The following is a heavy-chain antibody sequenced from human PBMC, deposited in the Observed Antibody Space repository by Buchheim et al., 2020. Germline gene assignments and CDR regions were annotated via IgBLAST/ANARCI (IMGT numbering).Heavy chain of an antibody. D-gene: IGHD3-10*01. J-gene: IGHJ6*02. Sequence: QVQLQQWGAGLLKPSETLSLTCAVYGGSFSGYYWSWIRQPPGKGLEWIGEINHSGSTNYNPSLKSRVTISVDTSKNQFSLKLSSVTAADTAVYYCARGPFDYGSGSYYLRYYYYGMDVWGQGTT. CDR1: GGSFSGYY. CDR3: ARGPFDYGSGSYYLRYYYYGMDV. CDR2: INHSGST. V-gene: IGHV4-34*01.